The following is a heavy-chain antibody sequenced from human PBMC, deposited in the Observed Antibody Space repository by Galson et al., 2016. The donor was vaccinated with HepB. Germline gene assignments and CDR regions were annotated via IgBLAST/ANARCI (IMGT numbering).Heavy chain of an antibody. D-gene: IGHD2-15*01. CDR1: GFTFTNAW. CDR3: TARAAK. V-gene: IGHV3-15*01. CDR2: IRGKSDGGKT. Sequence: SLRLSCAASGFTFTNAWMSWVRQAPGQGLEWVGRIRGKSDGGKTDYAAAVKGRFTISRDDSRNTLYLQMSSLTTEDTAVYYCTARAAKGGQGTLVTVSS. J-gene: IGHJ4*02.